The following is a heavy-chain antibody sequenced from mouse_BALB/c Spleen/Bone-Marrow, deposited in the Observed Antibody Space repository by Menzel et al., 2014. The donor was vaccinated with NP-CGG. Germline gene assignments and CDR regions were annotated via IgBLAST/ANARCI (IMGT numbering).Heavy chain of an antibody. CDR1: GFTFSDYY. CDR2: ISDGGSYT. CDR3: AIVSYYYFDY. D-gene: IGHD1-1*01. J-gene: IGHJ2*01. V-gene: IGHV5-4*02. Sequence: EVKLMESGGGLVKPGGSLKLSCAASGFTFSDYYMYWVRQTPEKRLEWVETISDGGSYTYYPHSVKGRFTISRDNTNNNLYLQMSILNSKYTSMYYCAIVSYYYFDYWDQSTTFTVSS.